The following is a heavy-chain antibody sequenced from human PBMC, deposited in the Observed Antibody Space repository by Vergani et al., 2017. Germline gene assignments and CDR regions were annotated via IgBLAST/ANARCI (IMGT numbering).Heavy chain of an antibody. Sequence: QVQLVQSGAEVKKPGASVKVSCKASGYTFTSYGISWVRQAPGQGLEWMGWISAYNGNTNYAQKPQGRVTMTTDTSTSTAYMELRSLRSDDTAVYYCARVTQQWLVRPYYYYYGMAVWGQGTTVTVSS. D-gene: IGHD6-19*01. V-gene: IGHV1-18*04. CDR1: GYTFTSYG. CDR2: ISAYNGNT. CDR3: ARVTQQWLVRPYYYYYGMAV. J-gene: IGHJ6*02.